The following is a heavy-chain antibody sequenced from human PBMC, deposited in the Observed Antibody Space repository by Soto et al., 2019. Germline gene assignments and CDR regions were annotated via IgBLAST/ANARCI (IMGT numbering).Heavy chain of an antibody. D-gene: IGHD4-17*01. CDR2: IYHSGST. J-gene: IGHJ4*02. CDR1: GGSISSYH. Sequence: SETLSLTCTVSGGSISSYHWSWIRQPPGKALEWIGYIYHSGSTNYNPSLKSRVTISVDTSKNQFSLKLSSVTAADTAVYYCRRGPVTTEHYFDYGGQGPWVTVS. V-gene: IGHV4-59*01. CDR3: RRGPVTTEHYFDY.